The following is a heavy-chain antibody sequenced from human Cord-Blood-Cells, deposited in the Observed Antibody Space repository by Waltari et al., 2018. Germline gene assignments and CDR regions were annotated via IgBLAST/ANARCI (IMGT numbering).Heavy chain of an antibody. Sequence: QVQLQESGPGLVKPSETLSLTCTVSGYSISSGYYWGRTRPPPGKGLEWIGSIYHSGSTYYNPSLKSRVTISVDTSKNQFSLKLSSVTAADTAVYYCARSFCSSTSCLNWFDPWGQGTLVTVSS. CDR3: ARSFCSSTSCLNWFDP. V-gene: IGHV4-38-2*02. CDR2: IYHSGST. CDR1: GYSISSGYY. J-gene: IGHJ5*02. D-gene: IGHD2-2*01.